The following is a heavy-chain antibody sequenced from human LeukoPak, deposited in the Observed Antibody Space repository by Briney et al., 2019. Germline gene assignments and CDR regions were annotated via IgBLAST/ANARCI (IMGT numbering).Heavy chain of an antibody. CDR1: GGPISSSNW. V-gene: IGHV4-4*02. CDR3: ARADLSGYIDY. Sequence: SETLSLTCAVSGGPISSSNWWSWVRQPPGKGLEWIGEINHSGSTNYNPSLKSRVTISVDTSKNQFSLKLSSVTAADTAVYYCARADLSGYIDYWGQGTLVTVSS. CDR2: INHSGST. J-gene: IGHJ4*02. D-gene: IGHD5-18*01.